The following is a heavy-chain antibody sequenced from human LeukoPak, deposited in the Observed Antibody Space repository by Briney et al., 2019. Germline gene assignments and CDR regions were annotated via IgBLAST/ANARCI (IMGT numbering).Heavy chain of an antibody. Sequence: SVKVSCKASGGTFSSYAISWVRQAPGQGLEWMGRIIPILGIANYAQKFQGRVTITADKSTCTAYMELSSLRSEDTAVYYCARVGLRFGELRYYYYGMDVWGQGTTVTVSS. CDR3: ARVGLRFGELRYYYYGMDV. CDR2: IIPILGIA. J-gene: IGHJ6*02. V-gene: IGHV1-69*04. CDR1: GGTFSSYA. D-gene: IGHD3-10*01.